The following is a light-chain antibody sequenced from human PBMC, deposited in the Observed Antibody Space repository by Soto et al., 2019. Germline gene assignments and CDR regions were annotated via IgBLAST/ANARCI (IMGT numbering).Light chain of an antibody. V-gene: IGKV1-39*01. J-gene: IGKJ1*01. CDR3: QQTYTTPRT. CDR2: SAS. CDR1: RGINTY. Sequence: DIQMTQSPSSLSASIGARVTITCRASRGINTYVNWYQQKPGKAPKLLIFSASNLQGGVPSRFSGTGSGTDFTFTISSLLPEDFATYYCQQTYTTPRTFGQGTNVDIK.